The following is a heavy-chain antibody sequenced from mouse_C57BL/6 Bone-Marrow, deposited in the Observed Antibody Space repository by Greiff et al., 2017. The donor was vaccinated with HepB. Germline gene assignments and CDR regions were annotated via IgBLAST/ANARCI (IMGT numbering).Heavy chain of an antibody. Sequence: EVQLQQSGPELVKPGASVKISCKASGYTFTDYYMNWVKQSHGKSLEWIGDINPNNGGTSYNQKFKGKATLTVDKSSSTAYMELRSLTSEDSAVYYCAIYDGYPFDYWGQGTTLTVSS. CDR3: AIYDGYPFDY. CDR1: GYTFTDYY. CDR2: INPNNGGT. V-gene: IGHV1-26*01. J-gene: IGHJ2*01. D-gene: IGHD2-3*01.